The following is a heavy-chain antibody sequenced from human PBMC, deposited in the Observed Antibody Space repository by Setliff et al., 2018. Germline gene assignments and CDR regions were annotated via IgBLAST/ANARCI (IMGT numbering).Heavy chain of an antibody. CDR1: GGSISSYY. D-gene: IGHD2-15*01. J-gene: IGHJ5*02. V-gene: IGHV4-59*08. CDR2: IYDSGSS. CDR3: GRGFSRIEGWGNWFDP. Sequence: SETLSLTCTVSGGSISSYYWSWIRQPPGKGLEWIGNIYDSGSSNYNASLKSRLIITRDTSKNQISLKLTSVPAAATAVYYCGRGFSRIEGWGNWFDPWGQGILVTVSS.